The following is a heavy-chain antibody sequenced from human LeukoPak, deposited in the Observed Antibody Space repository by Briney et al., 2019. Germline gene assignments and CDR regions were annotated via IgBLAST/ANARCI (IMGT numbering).Heavy chain of an antibody. CDR3: ARDLSQGSSLAY. D-gene: IGHD1-26*01. CDR2: IYHSGST. V-gene: IGHV4-4*02. Sequence: SGTLSLTCAVSGGSISSSNWWSWVRQPPGKGLEWIGEIYHSGSTYYNPSLKSRVTISVDRSKNQFSLKLSSVTAADTAVYYCARDLSQGSSLAYWGQGTLVTVSS. CDR1: GGSISSSNW. J-gene: IGHJ4*02.